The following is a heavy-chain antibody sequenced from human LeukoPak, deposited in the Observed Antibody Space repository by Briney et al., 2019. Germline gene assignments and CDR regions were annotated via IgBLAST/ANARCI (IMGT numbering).Heavy chain of an antibody. V-gene: IGHV3-48*03. CDR2: ISSSGGTI. D-gene: IGHD5-24*01. CDR3: ARFGYNDFDY. Sequence: GGSLRLSCVASGFSFSSYEINWVRQAPGKGLEWVSYISSSGGTIYYADSVKGRFTISRDNAKNSLYLQMNSLRPEDTAVYYCARFGYNDFDYWGQGTLVTVS. CDR1: GFSFSSYE. J-gene: IGHJ4*02.